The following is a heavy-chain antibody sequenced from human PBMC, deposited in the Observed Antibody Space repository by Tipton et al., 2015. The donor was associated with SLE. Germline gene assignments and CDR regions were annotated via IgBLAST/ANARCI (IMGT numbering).Heavy chain of an antibody. CDR2: IYSTGRT. CDR3: ARLALAPNGINYIFDH. Sequence: TLSLTCTVSGVSISSSSYYWGWIRQPPGKGLEWIGNIYSTGRTYYNVSLKGRVTISLDTSKNQFSLELTSVTAADTAVFYCARLALAPNGINYIFDHWGQGTLVTVSS. J-gene: IGHJ4*02. D-gene: IGHD4-11*01. V-gene: IGHV4-39*01. CDR1: GVSISSSSYY.